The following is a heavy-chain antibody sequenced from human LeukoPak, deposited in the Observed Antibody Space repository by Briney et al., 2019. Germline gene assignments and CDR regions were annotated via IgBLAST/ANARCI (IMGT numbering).Heavy chain of an antibody. CDR3: ARGYYHDSK. CDR1: GYTFTSNS. V-gene: IGHV1-18*01. CDR2: ISTYNGET. J-gene: IGHJ4*02. Sequence: VASVKVSCKASGYTFTSNSINWVRQAPGQGLEWMGWISTYNGETIYAQKVQGRVTMTTDTSTSTAYMELRSLRSDDTAVYYCARGYYHDSKWGQGILVTVSS. D-gene: IGHD3-22*01.